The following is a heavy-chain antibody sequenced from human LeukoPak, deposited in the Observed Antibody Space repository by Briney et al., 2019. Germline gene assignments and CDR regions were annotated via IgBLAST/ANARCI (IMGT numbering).Heavy chain of an antibody. J-gene: IGHJ4*02. CDR1: GFTFTSSA. CDR2: IVVGSGNT. V-gene: IGHV1-58*01. D-gene: IGHD3-10*01. CDR3: AAGGITMVRGVNQFDY. Sequence: SVKVSCKASGFTFTSSAVQWVRQARGQRLEWIGWIVVGSGNTNYAQKFQERVTITRDMSTSTAYMELSSLRSEDTAVYYCAAGGITMVRGVNQFDYWGQGTLVTVSS.